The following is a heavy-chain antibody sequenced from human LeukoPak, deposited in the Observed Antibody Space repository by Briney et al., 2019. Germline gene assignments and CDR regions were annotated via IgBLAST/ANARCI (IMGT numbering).Heavy chain of an antibody. CDR1: GGTFSSYA. CDR3: ARVSVVAAPYYYYYYMDV. D-gene: IGHD2-15*01. V-gene: IGHV1-69*13. CDR2: IIPIFGTA. J-gene: IGHJ6*03. Sequence: SVKVSCKASGGTFSSYAISWVRQAPGQGLEWMGGIIPIFGTANYAQKFQGRVTITADESTSTVYMELSSLRSEDTAVYYCARVSVVAAPYYYYYYMDVWGKGTTVTISS.